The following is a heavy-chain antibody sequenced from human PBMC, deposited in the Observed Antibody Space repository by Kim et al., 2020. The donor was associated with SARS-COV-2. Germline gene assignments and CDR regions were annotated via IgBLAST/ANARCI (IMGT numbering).Heavy chain of an antibody. CDR1: GFAFSTSW. Sequence: GGSLRHSCVGSGFAFSTSWMTWVRQVPGKGLEWVANIKEDGRDTYYVDSVKGQFTISRDNAKSSVYLQMNSLRAEDTAVYYCARDPYDSSGYGAFDYWGQGTLVTVAS. CDR3: ARDPYDSSGYGAFDY. J-gene: IGHJ4*02. CDR2: IKEDGRDT. V-gene: IGHV3-7*01. D-gene: IGHD3-22*01.